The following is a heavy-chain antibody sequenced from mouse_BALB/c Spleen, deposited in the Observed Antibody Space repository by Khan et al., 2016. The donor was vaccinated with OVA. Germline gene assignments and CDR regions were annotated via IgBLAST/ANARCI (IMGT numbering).Heavy chain of an antibody. J-gene: IGHJ4*01. CDR2: IWGGGGT. V-gene: IGHV2-6-4*01. CDR1: GFSLSRYN. CDR3: AKAYYRYDGYYAMDY. D-gene: IGHD2-14*01. Sequence: QVQLKESGPGLVAPSQSLSITCTVSGFSLSRYNIHWVRQPPGQGLEWLGMIWGGGGTDYNSTLISRLSISKDNSKSQVFLKMNSLQTDDSAMYYCAKAYYRYDGYYAMDYWGQGTSVTVSS.